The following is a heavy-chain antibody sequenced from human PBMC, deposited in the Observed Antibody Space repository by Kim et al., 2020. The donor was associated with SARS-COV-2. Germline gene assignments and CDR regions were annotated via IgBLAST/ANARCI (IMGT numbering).Heavy chain of an antibody. Sequence: KGRSTISRDNAKNSLYLQMNSLRAEDTAVYYCAIAGSYDILTGYPNWFDPWGQGTLVTVSS. CDR3: AIAGSYDILTGYPNWFDP. D-gene: IGHD3-9*01. V-gene: IGHV3-11*06. J-gene: IGHJ5*02.